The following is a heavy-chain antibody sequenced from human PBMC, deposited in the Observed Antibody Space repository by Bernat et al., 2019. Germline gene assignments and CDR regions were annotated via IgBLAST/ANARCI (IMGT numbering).Heavy chain of an antibody. Sequence: EVQLVESGGGVVQPGGSLRLSCAPSGFIFHAYVMHWVRQAPGMGLEWVSRINHDSSGTSYADSVRGRFTISRDISKNSLYLQMNSLRVEDTALYYCVKDNANWAFDYWGRGTLVTVSS. CDR1: GFIFHAYV. D-gene: IGHD1-1*01. CDR2: INHDSSGT. V-gene: IGHV3-43*02. J-gene: IGHJ4*02. CDR3: VKDNANWAFDY.